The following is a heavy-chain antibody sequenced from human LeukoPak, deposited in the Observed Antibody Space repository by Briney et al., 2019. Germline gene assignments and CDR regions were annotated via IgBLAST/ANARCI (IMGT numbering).Heavy chain of an antibody. Sequence: PSETLSLTCTVSGGSISSGSYYWSWIRQPAGKGLEWIGRIYTSGSTNYNPSLKSRVTISVDTSKNQFSLKLSSVTAADTAVYYCARENRGMIAARPSNWFDPWGQGTLVTVSS. CDR1: GGSISSGSYY. D-gene: IGHD6-6*01. CDR2: IYTSGST. CDR3: ARENRGMIAARPSNWFDP. J-gene: IGHJ5*02. V-gene: IGHV4-61*02.